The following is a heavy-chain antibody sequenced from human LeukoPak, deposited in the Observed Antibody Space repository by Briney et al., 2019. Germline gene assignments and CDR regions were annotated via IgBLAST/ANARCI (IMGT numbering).Heavy chain of an antibody. CDR1: GFTFSSYE. V-gene: IGHV3-48*03. CDR3: ARNYGSGSPPFDY. D-gene: IGHD3-10*01. J-gene: IGHJ4*02. CDR2: ISSSGSTI. Sequence: QPGGSLRLSCAASGFTFSSYEMNWVRQAPGKGLEWVSYISSSGSTIYYADSVKGRFTISRDNAKNSLYLQTNSLRAEDTAVYYCARNYGSGSPPFDYWGQGTLVTVSS.